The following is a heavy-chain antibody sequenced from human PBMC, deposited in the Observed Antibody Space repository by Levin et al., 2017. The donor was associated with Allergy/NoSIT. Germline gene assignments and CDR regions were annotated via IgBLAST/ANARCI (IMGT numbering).Heavy chain of an antibody. V-gene: IGHV3-30-3*01. CDR3: ARDGGNSAAAMSYFDY. CDR1: GFTFSSYA. D-gene: IGHD2-2*01. Sequence: GESLKISCAASGFTFSSYAMHWVRQAPGKGLEWVAVISYDGSNKYYADSVKGRFTISRDNSKNTLYLQMNSLRAEDTAVYYCARDGGNSAAAMSYFDYWGQGTLVTVSS. CDR2: ISYDGSNK. J-gene: IGHJ4*02.